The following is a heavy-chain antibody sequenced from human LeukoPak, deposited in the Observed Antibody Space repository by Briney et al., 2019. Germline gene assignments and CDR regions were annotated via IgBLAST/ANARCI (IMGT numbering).Heavy chain of an antibody. CDR1: GFTFSSYG. J-gene: IGHJ4*02. Sequence: LPGGTLRLSCAASGFTFSSYGMHWVRQAPGKGLEWVAFIRYDGSNKYYADSVKGRFTISRDNSKNTLYLQMSSLRAEDTAVYYCAKLASSFVVDYWGQGTLVTVSS. CDR2: IRYDGSNK. V-gene: IGHV3-30*02. D-gene: IGHD3-10*01. CDR3: AKLASSFVVDY.